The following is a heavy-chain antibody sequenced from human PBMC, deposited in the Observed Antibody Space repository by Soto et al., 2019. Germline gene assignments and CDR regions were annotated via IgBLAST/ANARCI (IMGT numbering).Heavy chain of an antibody. CDR3: ARGAFPTWGTYPLDY. V-gene: IGHV3-7*04. CDR2: IKQDGGEK. Sequence: EVQLVESGGGLVQPGGSLRLSCAASGFTFTSYWMTWVRQAPGKGLEWVANIKQDGGEKYYVGSVKGRFPISRDNAENSLYLQLDSLRAEDAAVYYCARGAFPTWGTYPLDYWGQGNLVTVSS. J-gene: IGHJ4*02. CDR1: GFTFTSYW. D-gene: IGHD3-16*02.